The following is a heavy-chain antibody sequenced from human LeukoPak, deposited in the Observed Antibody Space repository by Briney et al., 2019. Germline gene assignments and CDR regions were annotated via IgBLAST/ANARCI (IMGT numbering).Heavy chain of an antibody. CDR1: GFTVSSNH. D-gene: IGHD2-21*01. CDR2: IYSDGNT. CDR3: ARGGSSASAPYY. J-gene: IGHJ4*02. Sequence: GGSLRLSCAASGFTVSSNHMSWIRQAPGKGLEWVSVIYSDGNTHYADSVKGRFTSSRDNSKNTLFLQMNSLRAEDTAVYYCARGGSSASAPYYRGQGTLVTVSS. V-gene: IGHV3-53*01.